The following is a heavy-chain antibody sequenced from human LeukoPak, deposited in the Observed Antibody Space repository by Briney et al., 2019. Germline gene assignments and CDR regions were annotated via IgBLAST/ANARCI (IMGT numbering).Heavy chain of an antibody. Sequence: GRSLRLSCAASGFTFSSYAMSWVRQAPGKGLEWVSAISGSGGSTYYADSVRGRFTISRDNSKNTLYLQMNSLRAEDTAVYYCAKTYSSSRYYFDYWGQGTLVTVSS. CDR3: AKTYSSSRYYFDY. D-gene: IGHD6-13*01. CDR2: ISGSGGST. J-gene: IGHJ4*02. CDR1: GFTFSSYA. V-gene: IGHV3-23*01.